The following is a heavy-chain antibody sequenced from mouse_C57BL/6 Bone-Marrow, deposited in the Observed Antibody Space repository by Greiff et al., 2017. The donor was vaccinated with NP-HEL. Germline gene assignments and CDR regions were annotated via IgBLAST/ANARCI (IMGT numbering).Heavy chain of an antibody. V-gene: IGHV5-6*01. CDR1: GFTFSSYG. CDR3: AREERGGGTS. CDR2: ISSGGSYT. D-gene: IGHD3-3*01. J-gene: IGHJ4*01. Sequence: EVQLQQSGGDLVKPGGSLKLSCAASGFTFSSYGMSWVRQTPDKRLEWVATISSGGSYTYYPDSVKGRFTISRDNAKNTLYLQMSSLKSEDTAMYQCAREERGGGTSWAQGTADSVPS.